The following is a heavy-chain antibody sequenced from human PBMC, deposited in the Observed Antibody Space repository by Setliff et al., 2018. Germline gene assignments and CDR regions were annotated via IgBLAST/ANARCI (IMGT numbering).Heavy chain of an antibody. CDR2: ISAHTGNT. D-gene: IGHD2-8*01. CDR1: GYTFTDYG. Sequence: GASVKVSCKASGYTFTDYGIAWVRQAPGQGLEWMGWISAHTGNTYYTPKLHDRVTLTTDTSTSTAYMELRSLGSDDTAVYYCSRLVRYCTRTACQRLSGGEFWGQGTLVTVSS. CDR3: SRLVRYCTRTACQRLSGGEF. V-gene: IGHV1-18*01. J-gene: IGHJ4*02.